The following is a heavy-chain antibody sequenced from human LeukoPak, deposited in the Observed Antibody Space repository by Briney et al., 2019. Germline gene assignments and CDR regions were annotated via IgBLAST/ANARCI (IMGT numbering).Heavy chain of an antibody. D-gene: IGHD5-12*01. J-gene: IGHJ4*02. Sequence: ASVKVSCKASGYIFTSYVMHWVRQAAGQRLEWMGWINAGNGNTKYSQKFQGRVTITRDTSASTAYMELSSLRSEDTAVYYCVRERGYSGYDSFDYWGQGTLVTVSS. CDR2: INAGNGNT. V-gene: IGHV1-3*01. CDR3: VRERGYSGYDSFDY. CDR1: GYIFTSYV.